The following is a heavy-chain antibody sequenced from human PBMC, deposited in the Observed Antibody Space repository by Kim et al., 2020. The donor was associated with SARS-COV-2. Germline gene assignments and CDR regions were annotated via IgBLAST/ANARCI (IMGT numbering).Heavy chain of an antibody. CDR1: GYTFTGYY. CDR3: ARERDTIFGVVTNDY. V-gene: IGHV1-2*06. Sequence: ASVKVSCKASGYTFTGYYMHWVRQAPGQGLEWMGRINPNSGGTNYAQKFQGRVTMTRDTSISTAYMELSRLRSDDTAVYYCARERDTIFGVVTNDYWGQGTPVTVSS. J-gene: IGHJ4*02. D-gene: IGHD3-3*01. CDR2: INPNSGGT.